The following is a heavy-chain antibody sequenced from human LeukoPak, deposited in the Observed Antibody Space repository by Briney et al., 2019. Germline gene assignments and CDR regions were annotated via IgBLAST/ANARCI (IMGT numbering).Heavy chain of an antibody. Sequence: PLASVKVSCKASGYTFTSYGISWVRQAPGQGLEWMGWISAYNGNTNYAQKLQGRVTMTTDTSTSTAYMELRSLRSEDTAVYYCARGPGLATIWSRFCMDIWGKGTTVTISS. CDR2: ISAYNGNT. J-gene: IGHJ6*03. V-gene: IGHV1-18*01. CDR3: ARGPGLATIWSRFCMDI. D-gene: IGHD5-12*01. CDR1: GYTFTSYG.